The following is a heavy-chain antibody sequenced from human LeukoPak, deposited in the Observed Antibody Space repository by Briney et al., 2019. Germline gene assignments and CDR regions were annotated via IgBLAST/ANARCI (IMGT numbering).Heavy chain of an antibody. CDR3: ARWGYSFGSGNYYDYHVDS. D-gene: IGHD3-10*01. Sequence: GGSLRLSCAASGFTFSSYWMSWVRQAPGKGLEWVANIKQDGSEKYYVDSVKGRFTFSRDNAKNSLYLQMNSLRAEDTAVYYCARWGYSFGSGNYYDYHVDSWGQGTLVTVSS. J-gene: IGHJ4*02. V-gene: IGHV3-7*01. CDR1: GFTFSSYW. CDR2: IKQDGSEK.